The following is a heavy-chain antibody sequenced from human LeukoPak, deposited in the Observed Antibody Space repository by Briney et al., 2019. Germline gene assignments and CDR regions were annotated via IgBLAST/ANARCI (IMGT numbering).Heavy chain of an antibody. CDR2: INQDGSEK. CDR1: GFTFSSYW. V-gene: IGHV3-7*01. D-gene: IGHD6-19*01. Sequence: GGSLRLSCAASGFTFSSYWMSWVRQAPGKGLEWVANINQDGSEKYYVDSVKGRFTISRENAKNSVYLQMNSLRVEDTAVYYCARVSSGWNSDYWGQGTLVTVSS. CDR3: ARVSSGWNSDY. J-gene: IGHJ4*02.